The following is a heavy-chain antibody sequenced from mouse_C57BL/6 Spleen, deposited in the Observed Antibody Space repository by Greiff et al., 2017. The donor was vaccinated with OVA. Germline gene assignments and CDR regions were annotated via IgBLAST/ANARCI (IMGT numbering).Heavy chain of an antibody. CDR1: GYAFSSSW. V-gene: IGHV1-82*01. CDR2: IYPGDGDT. J-gene: IGHJ3*01. CDR3: AREGGSSYLAY. D-gene: IGHD1-1*01. Sequence: QVQLKQSGPELVKPGASVKISCKASGYAFSSSWMNWVKQRPGKGLEWIGRIYPGDGDTNYNGKFKGKATLTADKSSSTAYMQLSSLTSEDSAVYFCAREGGSSYLAYWGQGTLVTVSA.